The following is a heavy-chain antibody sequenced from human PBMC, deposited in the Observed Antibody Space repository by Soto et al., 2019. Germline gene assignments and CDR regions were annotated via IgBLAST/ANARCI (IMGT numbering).Heavy chain of an antibody. CDR1: GFTVSSNY. Sequence: PGGSLRLSCAASGFTVSSNYMSCVRQAPGKGLEWVSVIYSGGSTYYADSVKGRFTISRDNSKNTLYLQMNSLRAEDTAVYYCAGQTERGDYHYWGQGTLVTVSS. CDR3: AGQTERGDYHY. J-gene: IGHJ4*02. D-gene: IGHD4-17*01. V-gene: IGHV3-53*01. CDR2: IYSGGST.